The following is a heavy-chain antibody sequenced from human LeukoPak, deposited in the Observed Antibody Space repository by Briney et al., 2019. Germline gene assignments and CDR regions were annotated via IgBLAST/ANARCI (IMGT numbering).Heavy chain of an antibody. J-gene: IGHJ2*01. V-gene: IGHV3-21*01. CDR1: GFTFSSYS. CDR2: ISSSSSYI. D-gene: IGHD5-18*01. Sequence: KAGGSLRLSCAASGFTFSSYSMNWARQAPGKGLEWVSSISSSSSYIYYADSVKGRFTISRDNAKSSLYLQMNSLRAEDTAVYYCATKPSGYSYGDWYFDLWGRGTLVTVSS. CDR3: ATKPSGYSYGDWYFDL.